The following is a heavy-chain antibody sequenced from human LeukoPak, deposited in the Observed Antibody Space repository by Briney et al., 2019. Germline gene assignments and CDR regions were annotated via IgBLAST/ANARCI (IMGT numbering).Heavy chain of an antibody. D-gene: IGHD3-22*01. CDR3: AKRPNYYDSSGYPY. Sequence: GGSLRLSCAASGFTFSSYAMSWVRQAPGKGLEWVSAISGSGGSTYYADSVKGRFTISRDNSKNTQYLQMNSLRAEDTAVYYCAKRPNYYDSSGYPYWGQGTLVTVSS. J-gene: IGHJ4*02. V-gene: IGHV3-23*01. CDR1: GFTFSSYA. CDR2: ISGSGGST.